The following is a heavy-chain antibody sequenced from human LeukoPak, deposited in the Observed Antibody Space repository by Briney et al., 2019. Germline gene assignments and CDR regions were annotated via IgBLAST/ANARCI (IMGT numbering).Heavy chain of an antibody. D-gene: IGHD3-10*01. CDR1: GFTFSSYG. Sequence: PGRSLRLSCAASGFTFSSYGMHWVRQAPGKWLEWVSFIRYDGSNRYYADSVKGRFTISRDDSKNTLYLQMNSLRAEDTAVYYCARGNRSSMVRGVDWFDPWGQGTLVTVSS. V-gene: IGHV3-33*08. CDR2: IRYDGSNR. J-gene: IGHJ5*02. CDR3: ARGNRSSMVRGVDWFDP.